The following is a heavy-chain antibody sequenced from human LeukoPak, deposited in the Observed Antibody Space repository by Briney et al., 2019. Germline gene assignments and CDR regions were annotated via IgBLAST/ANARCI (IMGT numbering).Heavy chain of an antibody. CDR2: IRYDGSKK. J-gene: IGHJ4*02. CDR3: AKDHVGTWSALDY. CDR1: GFTFSSYG. D-gene: IGHD6-13*01. V-gene: IGHV3-30*02. Sequence: GGSLRLSCAASGFTFSSYGMHWVRQAPGKGLEWVAFIRYDGSKKYYADSVKGRFILSRDNSRNTLSLEMNSLRAEDTAVYYCAKDHVGTWSALDYWGQGTLVTVSS.